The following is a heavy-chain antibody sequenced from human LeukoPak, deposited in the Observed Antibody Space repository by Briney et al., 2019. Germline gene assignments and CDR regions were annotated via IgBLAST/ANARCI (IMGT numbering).Heavy chain of an antibody. CDR1: GGSISSGGYY. CDR3: ARGAFYYYGMDV. V-gene: IGHV4-31*03. CDR2: IYYNGST. J-gene: IGHJ6*04. Sequence: SETLSLTCTVSGGSISSGGYYWSWIRQHPGKGLEWIGYIYYNGSTYYNPSLKSRVTISVDTSKNQFSLKLSSVTAADTAVYYCARGAFYYYGMDVWGKGTTVTVSS.